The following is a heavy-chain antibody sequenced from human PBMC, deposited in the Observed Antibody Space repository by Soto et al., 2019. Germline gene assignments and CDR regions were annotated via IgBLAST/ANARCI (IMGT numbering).Heavy chain of an antibody. Sequence: GSLRLCCAASVFTCSSYSMNWVRQAPGKGLEWVSYISSSSSTIYYADSVKGRFTISRDNAKNSLYLQMNSLRDEDTAVYYCARGLYCSGGSCPYYFDYWGQGTLVTVSS. CDR2: ISSSSSTI. D-gene: IGHD2-15*01. J-gene: IGHJ4*02. CDR1: VFTCSSYS. CDR3: ARGLYCSGGSCPYYFDY. V-gene: IGHV3-48*02.